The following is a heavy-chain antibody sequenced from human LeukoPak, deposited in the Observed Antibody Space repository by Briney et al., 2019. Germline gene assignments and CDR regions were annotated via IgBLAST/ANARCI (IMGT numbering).Heavy chain of an antibody. J-gene: IGHJ4*02. D-gene: IGHD3-22*01. CDR3: ARGDSSGYYYVGGFDY. CDR2: INPNSGGT. Sequence: ASVKVSCKASGYTFTGYYMHWVRQAPGQGLEWMGWINPNSGGTNYAQKFQGRVTMTRDTSISTAYMELSRLRSDDTAVYYCARGDSSGYYYVGGFDYWGQGTLVTVSS. V-gene: IGHV1-2*02. CDR1: GYTFTGYY.